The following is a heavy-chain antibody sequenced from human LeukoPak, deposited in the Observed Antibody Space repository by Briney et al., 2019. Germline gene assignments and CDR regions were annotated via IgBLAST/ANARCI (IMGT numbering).Heavy chain of an antibody. CDR2: IRSKAYGGTT. CDR3: TRDIYSGSYWGQFDY. D-gene: IGHD1-26*01. Sequence: GGSLRLSCTASGFTFGDYAMSWFRQAPGKGLEWVGFIRSKAYGGTTEYAASVKGRSTISRDDSKSIAYLQMNSLKTEDTAVYYCTRDIYSGSYWGQFDYWGQGTLVTVSS. V-gene: IGHV3-49*03. CDR1: GFTFGDYA. J-gene: IGHJ4*02.